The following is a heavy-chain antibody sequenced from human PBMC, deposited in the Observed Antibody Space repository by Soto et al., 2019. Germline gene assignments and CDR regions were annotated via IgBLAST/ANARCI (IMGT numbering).Heavy chain of an antibody. CDR2: IWYDGSKK. CDR3: ARDASYYSLWSGYYPSRNGMDV. J-gene: IGHJ6*02. D-gene: IGHD3-3*01. CDR1: GFTFSSFG. V-gene: IGHV3-33*01. Sequence: PGGSLRLSCAASGFTFSSFGMHWVRQAPGRGLEWVSLIWYDGSKKSYGDSVKGRFTISRDNSRNTVYLQMNSLRADDTAVYYCARDASYYSLWSGYYPSRNGMDVWGQGTTVTVSS.